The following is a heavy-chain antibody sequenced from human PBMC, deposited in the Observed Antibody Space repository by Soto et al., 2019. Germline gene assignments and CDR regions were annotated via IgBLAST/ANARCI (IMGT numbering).Heavy chain of an antibody. CDR2: IYYSGST. V-gene: IGHV4-59*01. CDR3: ARNDAFDI. Sequence: SETLPLTCTVSGGSIGSYYWSWIRQPPGKGLEWIGYIYYSGSTNYNPSLKSRVTISVDTSKNQFSLKLSSVTAADTAVYYCARNDAFDIWGQGTMVTVSS. CDR1: GGSIGSYY. J-gene: IGHJ3*02.